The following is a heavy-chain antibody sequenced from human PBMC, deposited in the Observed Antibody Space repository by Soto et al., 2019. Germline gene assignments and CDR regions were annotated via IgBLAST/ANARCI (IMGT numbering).Heavy chain of an antibody. CDR3: ARWSSITMVRGVMRYYGMDV. D-gene: IGHD3-10*01. Sequence: ASVKVSCKASGYTFTSYGISWVRQAPGQGLEWMGWISAYNGNTNYAQKLQGRVTMTTDTSTSTAYMELRSLRSDDTAVYYCARWSSITMVRGVMRYYGMDVWGQGTTVTVSS. CDR1: GYTFTSYG. J-gene: IGHJ6*02. V-gene: IGHV1-18*01. CDR2: ISAYNGNT.